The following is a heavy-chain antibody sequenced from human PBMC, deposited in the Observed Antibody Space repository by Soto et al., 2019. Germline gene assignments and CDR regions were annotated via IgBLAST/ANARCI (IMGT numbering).Heavy chain of an antibody. V-gene: IGHV3-66*01. Sequence: GGSLRLSCAASGFAVSSRYMSWVRQAPGKGLEWVSALYRGGTTYDADSVKGRFSISRDNSKNTLYLQMNSLRAEDTAVYYCAKDRPRRTSGYFFDYWGQGTPVTVSS. CDR2: LYRGGTT. J-gene: IGHJ4*02. CDR3: AKDRPRRTSGYFFDY. D-gene: IGHD1-1*01. CDR1: GFAVSSRY.